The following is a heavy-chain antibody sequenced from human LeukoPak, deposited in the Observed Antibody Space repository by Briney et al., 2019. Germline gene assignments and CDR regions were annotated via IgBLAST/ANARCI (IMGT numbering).Heavy chain of an antibody. CDR1: GFTFSSYA. CDR3: ARDRGSGWCQD. V-gene: IGHV3-30*04. Sequence: GGSLRLSCAASGFTFSSYAMHWVRQAPGKGLEWVAVISYDGSNKYYADSVKGRFTISRDNAKNSLYLQMNSLRAEDTAVYYCARDRGSGWCQDWGQGTLVTVSS. J-gene: IGHJ4*02. CDR2: ISYDGSNK. D-gene: IGHD6-19*01.